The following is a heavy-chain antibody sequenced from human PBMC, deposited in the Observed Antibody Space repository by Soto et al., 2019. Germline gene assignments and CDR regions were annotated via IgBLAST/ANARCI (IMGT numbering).Heavy chain of an antibody. Sequence: QVQLVQSGAEVKKPGSSVKVSCKASGGTFSTYAISWVRQAPGQGLEWMGGIIPIFGTANYAQKFQGRVTITADESKSTAYMELSSLRSDDTAVYYCARARDSHGSGSYYTDWGQGTLVTVSS. CDR2: IIPIFGTA. CDR3: ARARDSHGSGSYYTD. V-gene: IGHV1-69*01. D-gene: IGHD3-10*01. CDR1: GGTFSTYA. J-gene: IGHJ4*02.